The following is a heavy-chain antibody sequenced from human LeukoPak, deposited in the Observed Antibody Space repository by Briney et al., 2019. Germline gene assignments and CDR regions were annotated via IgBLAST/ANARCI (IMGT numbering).Heavy chain of an antibody. V-gene: IGHV3-23*01. CDR2: ISGSGGST. CDR3: AKGRWELRGYFDY. D-gene: IGHD1-26*01. CDR1: GFTFSSYA. Sequence: GGSLRLSCAASGFTFSSYAMSWVRQAPGKGLEWVSAISGSGGSTYYADSVKGRFTISRDNSKNTLYLQMNGLRAEDTAVYYCAKGRWELRGYFDYWGQGTLVTVSS. J-gene: IGHJ4*02.